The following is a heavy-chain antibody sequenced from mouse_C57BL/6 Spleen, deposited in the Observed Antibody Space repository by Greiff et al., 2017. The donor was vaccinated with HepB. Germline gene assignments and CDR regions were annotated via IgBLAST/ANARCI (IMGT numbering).Heavy chain of an antibody. CDR2: IYPSDSET. V-gene: IGHV1-61*01. Sequence: QVHVKQPGAELVRPGSSVKLSCKASGYTFTSYWMDWVKQRPGQGLEWIGNIYPSDSETHYNQKFKDKATLTVDKSSSTAYMQLSSLTSEDSAVYYCARGGGSMDYWGQGTSVTVSS. CDR1: GYTFTSYW. J-gene: IGHJ4*01. CDR3: ARGGGSMDY.